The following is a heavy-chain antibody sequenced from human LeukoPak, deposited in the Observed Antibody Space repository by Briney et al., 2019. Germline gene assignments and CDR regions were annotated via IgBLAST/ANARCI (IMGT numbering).Heavy chain of an antibody. V-gene: IGHV3-30*18. Sequence: PGGSLRLSCAASGLSFSSYGMHWVRQAPGKGLEWVAVMSYDGSDKYYADSVKGRFTISRDNSKNTLYLQMNSLRAEDTAVYYCAKGGSSGRNNWFDPWGQGTLVTVSS. CDR3: AKGGSSGRNNWFDP. J-gene: IGHJ5*02. CDR2: MSYDGSDK. D-gene: IGHD5-12*01. CDR1: GLSFSSYG.